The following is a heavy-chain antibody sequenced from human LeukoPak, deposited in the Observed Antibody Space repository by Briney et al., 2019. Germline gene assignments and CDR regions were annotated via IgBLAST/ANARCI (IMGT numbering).Heavy chain of an antibody. V-gene: IGHV4-30-4*01. D-gene: IGHD2-2*01. CDR3: ARKHKRAYCSSTSCLQGFDP. J-gene: IGHJ5*02. Sequence: TSETLSLTCTVSGGSISSGDYYWSWIRQPPGKGLEWIGYIYYSGSTYYNPSLKSRVTISVDTSKNQFSLKLSSVTAADTAVYYCARKHKRAYCSSTSCLQGFDPWGQGTLVTVSS. CDR1: GGSISSGDYY. CDR2: IYYSGST.